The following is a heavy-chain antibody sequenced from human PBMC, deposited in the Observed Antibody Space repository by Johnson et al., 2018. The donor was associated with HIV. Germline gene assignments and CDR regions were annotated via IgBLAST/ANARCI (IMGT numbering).Heavy chain of an antibody. Sequence: QVQLVESGGGVVQPGRSLRLSCAASGFTFSSYGMHWVRQAPGKGLEWVAVIWYDGNIKYYADSVRGRFTISRDNSKKTLYLQMHSLRAEDTAFYYCARLPSGYSRDAFHIWCQGTMFTVSS. CDR2: IWYDGNIK. D-gene: IGHD5-18*01. CDR3: ARLPSGYSRDAFHI. CDR1: GFTFSSYG. J-gene: IGHJ3*02. V-gene: IGHV3-30*19.